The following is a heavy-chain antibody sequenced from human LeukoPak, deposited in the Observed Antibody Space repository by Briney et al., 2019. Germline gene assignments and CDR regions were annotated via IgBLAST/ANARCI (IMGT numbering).Heavy chain of an antibody. D-gene: IGHD3-22*01. V-gene: IGHV3-64*04. CDR2: ISSNGGFT. CDR1: GFTFSTYA. J-gene: IGHJ4*02. Sequence: PGGSLRLSCSASGFTFSTYAMHWVRQAPGKGLEYVSAISSNGGFTYYADSVKGRFTISRDNSKNTLYLQMNSLRAEDTAVYYCAKDGRNYYDWKYYFDFWGQGTLVTVSS. CDR3: AKDGRNYYDWKYYFDF.